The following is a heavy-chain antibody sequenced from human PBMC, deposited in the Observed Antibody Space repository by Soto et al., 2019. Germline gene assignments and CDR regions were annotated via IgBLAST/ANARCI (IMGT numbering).Heavy chain of an antibody. CDR1: GYTFSSYG. D-gene: IGHD6-19*01. V-gene: IGHV1-18*01. J-gene: IGHJ4*02. CDR2: ISTYNGNT. Sequence: QVQLVQSGAEAKKPGASVKVSCKASGYTFSSYGINWVRQAPGQGLEWMGWISTYNGNTKYAEKLQGRVTMTTDTATSTAYMELRSLRSDDTAVYYCARDQGQWLVLSDYWGQGTLVSVSS. CDR3: ARDQGQWLVLSDY.